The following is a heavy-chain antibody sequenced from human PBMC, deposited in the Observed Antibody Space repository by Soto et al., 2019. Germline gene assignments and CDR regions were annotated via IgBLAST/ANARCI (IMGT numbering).Heavy chain of an antibody. J-gene: IGHJ4*02. CDR3: VRDMSWAIFD. D-gene: IGHD3-3*01. Sequence: GGSLRLSCAASGFTFSDYSINWVRQAPGRGLEWISYIISSASFTSYADSVKGRFTISRDNAGNSVYLQMNGLRDDDTAVYYCVRDMSWAIFDWGRGTLVTVSS. V-gene: IGHV3-48*02. CDR2: IISSASFT. CDR1: GFTFSDYS.